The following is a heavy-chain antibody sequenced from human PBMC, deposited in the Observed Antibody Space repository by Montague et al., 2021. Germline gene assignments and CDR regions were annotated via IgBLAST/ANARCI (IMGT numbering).Heavy chain of an antibody. CDR1: GYSFAPYW. Sequence: QSGAEVKKPGESLRISCKASGYSFAPYWIGWVRQMPGKGLEWMGITFPDDSDTKYSPSFQGQVNISADKSISTAYLQWTSLKASDSAMYYCARRSSTWPLYYFDYWGQGTLVIVSS. CDR2: TFPDDSDT. J-gene: IGHJ4*02. V-gene: IGHV5-51*01. CDR3: ARRSSTWPLYYFDY. D-gene: IGHD6-13*01.